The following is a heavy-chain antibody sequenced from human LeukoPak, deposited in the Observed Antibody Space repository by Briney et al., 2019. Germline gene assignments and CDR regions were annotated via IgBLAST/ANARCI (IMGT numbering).Heavy chain of an antibody. CDR3: ARGGYYYDSSALDD. Sequence: GGSLRLSCAASGLHFSNFGMHWVRQAPGKGLEWVTFIRYDGTTIYYADSVKGRFTISRDNSKNTLYLLMNSLRAEDTAVYYCARGGYYYDSSALDDWGQGTLVTVSS. J-gene: IGHJ4*02. D-gene: IGHD3-22*01. CDR1: GLHFSNFG. V-gene: IGHV3-30*02. CDR2: IRYDGTTI.